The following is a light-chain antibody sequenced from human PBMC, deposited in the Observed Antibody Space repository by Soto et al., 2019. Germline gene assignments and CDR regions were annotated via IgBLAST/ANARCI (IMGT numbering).Light chain of an antibody. V-gene: IGKV3-20*01. CDR3: QQYGNSPPYP. CDR1: QSVSTNY. CDR2: GAS. J-gene: IGKJ5*01. Sequence: IVLTQSPGTLSLSPRERATLSCRASQSVSTNYLAWFQQKPGQAPRLLIYGASSRATGIPDRFSGSGSGTDFSLTISRPEPEDFAVYYWQQYGNSPPYPFGQGTRLEIK.